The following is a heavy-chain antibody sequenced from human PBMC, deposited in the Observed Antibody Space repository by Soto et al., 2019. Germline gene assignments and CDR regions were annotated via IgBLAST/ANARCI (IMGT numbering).Heavy chain of an antibody. V-gene: IGHV4-38-2*01. Sequence: SETLSLTCAVSGHSITSDYWGWIRQPPGMGLEWIGTIYHIGTIYYNPSLKSRVTISVDTSKNQFSLKLSSVTAADTAIYFCARGQDTAKVGYWGHGTLVTAPQ. D-gene: IGHD5-18*01. CDR3: ARGQDTAKVGY. J-gene: IGHJ4*01. CDR2: IYHIGTI. CDR1: GHSITSDY.